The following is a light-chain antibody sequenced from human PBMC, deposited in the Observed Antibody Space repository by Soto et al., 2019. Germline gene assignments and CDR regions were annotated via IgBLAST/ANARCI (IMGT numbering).Light chain of an antibody. V-gene: IGLV2-8*01. CDR3: QVWDSSSDHWV. Sequence: QSALTQPPSASGSPGQSVTISCTGTSNDVGGHDFVAWHQQHPGKGPRLMIYDVSKRPSGIPDRFSGSNSGNTATLTISRVEAGDEADYYCQVWDSSSDHWVFGGGTQLTVL. J-gene: IGLJ3*02. CDR2: DVS. CDR1: SNDVGGHDF.